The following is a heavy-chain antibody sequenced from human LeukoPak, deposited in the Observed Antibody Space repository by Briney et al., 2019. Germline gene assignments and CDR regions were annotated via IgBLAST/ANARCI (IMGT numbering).Heavy chain of an antibody. J-gene: IGHJ1*01. D-gene: IGHD3-22*01. CDR3: AKPTTMIVVEGYFQH. CDR1: GFTFDDYA. CDR2: ISWNSGSI. Sequence: PGGSLRLSCAASGFTFDDYAMHWVRHATGKGLERVSGISWNSGSIGYADSVKRRFTISRDNAKNSLYLQMNSLRAEDTALYYCAKPTTMIVVEGYFQHWGQGTLVTVSS. V-gene: IGHV3-9*01.